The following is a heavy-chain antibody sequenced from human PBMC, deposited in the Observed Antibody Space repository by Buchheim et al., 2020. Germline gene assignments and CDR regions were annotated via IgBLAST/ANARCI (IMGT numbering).Heavy chain of an antibody. J-gene: IGHJ6*02. D-gene: IGHD3-16*01. CDR3: AGGDYYYGMDV. V-gene: IGHV3-48*01. CDR1: RFSFSSYS. CDR2: ISRSSTTI. Sequence: EVQLVESGGGLVQPGGSLRLSCAASRFSFSSYSMNWVRQAPGKGLEWVSYISRSSTTIYYADSVRGRFTISRDNAKNSLYLQMNSLRAEDSAVYYCAGGDYYYGMDVWGQGT.